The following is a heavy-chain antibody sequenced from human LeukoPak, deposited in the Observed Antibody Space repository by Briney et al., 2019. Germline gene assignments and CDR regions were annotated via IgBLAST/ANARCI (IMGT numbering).Heavy chain of an antibody. J-gene: IGHJ4*02. V-gene: IGHV3-23*01. CDR3: AKVVRNGDCYGSGYDY. Sequence: GGSLRLSCAASGFTFSSYAMTWVRQAPGKGLGWVSTISGSGGSTYYADSVQGRFTISRDNSKNTLYLQMNSLSAEDTAVYYCAKVVRNGDCYGSGYDYWGQGTLVTVSS. CDR1: GFTFSSYA. CDR2: ISGSGGST. D-gene: IGHD3-10*01.